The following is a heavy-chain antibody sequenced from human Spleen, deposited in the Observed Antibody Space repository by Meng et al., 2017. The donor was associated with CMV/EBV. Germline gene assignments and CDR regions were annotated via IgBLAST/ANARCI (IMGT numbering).Heavy chain of an antibody. V-gene: IGHV1-46*01. D-gene: IGHD3-3*01. CDR3: ARDREHMYDFWSGYYYYYGMDV. Sequence: ASVKVSCKASGYTFTSYYMHWVQQAPGQGLEWMGIINPSGGSTSYAQKFQGRVTMTRDTSTSTVYMELSSLRSEDTAVYYCARDREHMYDFWSGYYYYYGMDVWGQGTTVTVSS. J-gene: IGHJ6*02. CDR1: GYTFTSYY. CDR2: INPSGGST.